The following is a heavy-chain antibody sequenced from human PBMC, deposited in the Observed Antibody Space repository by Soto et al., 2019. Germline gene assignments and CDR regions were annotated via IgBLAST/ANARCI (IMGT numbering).Heavy chain of an antibody. Sequence: SQVKRAWKGVVYGMSVYISSWGRQANRQGLEWMGWIIPILGIANYAQKFQGRVTITADKSTSTAYMELSSLRSEDTAVYYCARGVTMIVVVNNAALDILRKRTTVIGSS. V-gene: IGHV1-69*02. CDR2: IIPILGIA. CDR1: VYGMSVYI. J-gene: IGHJ3*02. D-gene: IGHD3-22*01. CDR3: ARGVTMIVVVNNAALDI.